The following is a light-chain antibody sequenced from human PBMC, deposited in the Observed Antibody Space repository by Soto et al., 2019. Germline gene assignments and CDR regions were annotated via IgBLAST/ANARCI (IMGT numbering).Light chain of an antibody. V-gene: IGKV3-20*01. CDR3: QQYGTSLFS. CDR2: DAY. Sequence: EIVLTQSPVTLSLSPGERATLSCRASQSVRTYLAWYQVKPGQAPRLLIYDAYSRATGIPDRFSGSGSGTDFTLTISRLEPEDFAVYYCQQYGTSLFSFGPGTKVDI. J-gene: IGKJ3*01. CDR1: QSVRTY.